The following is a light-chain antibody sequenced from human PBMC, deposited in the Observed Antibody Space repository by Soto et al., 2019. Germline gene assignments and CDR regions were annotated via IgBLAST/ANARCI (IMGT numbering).Light chain of an antibody. CDR2: DTS. CDR3: SLFYGGTVV. Sequence: QAVVTQKPSLTVSPEGPATSSCASSTGAVTSGHYPYWFQQKPGQAPRTLIYDTSNKHSWTPARFSGSLLGDKAVLTLSGAQPEDEADYYCSLFYGGTVVFGGGTKVTVL. CDR1: TGAVTSGHY. J-gene: IGLJ2*01. V-gene: IGLV7-46*01.